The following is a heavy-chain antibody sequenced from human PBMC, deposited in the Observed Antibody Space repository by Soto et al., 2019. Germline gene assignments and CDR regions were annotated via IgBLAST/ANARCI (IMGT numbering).Heavy chain of an antibody. CDR1: GGSISSYY. CDR3: ARGIGSSRTPNWFDP. Sequence: PSETLSLTCTVSGGSISSYYWSWIRQPPGEGLEWIGYIYYSRSTNYNPSLKSRVTISVDTSKNQLSLKLSSVTAADTAVYYCARGIGSSRTPNWFDPWGQGTLVTVSS. CDR2: IYYSRST. D-gene: IGHD6-13*01. V-gene: IGHV4-59*08. J-gene: IGHJ5*02.